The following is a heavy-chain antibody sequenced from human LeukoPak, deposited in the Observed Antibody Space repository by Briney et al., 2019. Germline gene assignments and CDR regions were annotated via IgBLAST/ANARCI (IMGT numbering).Heavy chain of an antibody. Sequence: GGSLRLSCEASGFTFSNYEMNWVRQAPGKGLEWISYITTTGDRIQYADSVKGRFTISRDNAKNSLYLEMNSLRAEDTGVYFCARDTKDYWGQGTLVTVSS. J-gene: IGHJ4*02. CDR1: GFTFSNYE. D-gene: IGHD2-2*01. CDR3: ARDTKDY. V-gene: IGHV3-48*03. CDR2: ITTTGDRI.